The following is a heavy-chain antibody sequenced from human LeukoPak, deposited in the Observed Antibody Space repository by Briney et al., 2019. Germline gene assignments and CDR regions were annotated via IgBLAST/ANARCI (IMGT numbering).Heavy chain of an antibody. CDR3: ARHGGYSSGWDFDY. CDR2: IYYSGST. D-gene: IGHD6-19*01. J-gene: IGHJ4*02. V-gene: IGHV4-59*08. Sequence: PSETLSLTCTASGGSISSYYWSWIRQPPGKGLEWIGYIYYSGSTNYNPSLKSRVTISVDTSKNQFSLKLSSVTAADTAVYYCARHGGYSSGWDFDYWGQGTLVTVSS. CDR1: GGSISSYY.